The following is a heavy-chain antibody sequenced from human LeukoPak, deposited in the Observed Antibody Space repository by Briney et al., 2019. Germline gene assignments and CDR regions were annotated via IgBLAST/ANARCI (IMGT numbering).Heavy chain of an antibody. Sequence: PSETLSLTCTVSGGSISSYYWSWIRQPPGKGLEWIGYIYYSGSTNYNPSLKSRVTISVDTSKNQFSLKLSSVTAADTAVYYCASGYGSGSYYYYYYMDVSGKGTTVTVSS. D-gene: IGHD3-10*01. J-gene: IGHJ6*03. CDR3: ASGYGSGSYYYYYYMDV. CDR2: IYYSGST. CDR1: GGSISSYY. V-gene: IGHV4-59*01.